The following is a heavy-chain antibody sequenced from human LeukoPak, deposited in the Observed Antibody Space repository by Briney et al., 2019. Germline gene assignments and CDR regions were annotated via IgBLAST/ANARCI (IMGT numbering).Heavy chain of an antibody. D-gene: IGHD5-24*01. Sequence: PSETLSLTCTVSGGSISSYYWSWIRQPAGKGLEWIGRIYTSGSTDYNPSLKSRVTMSVDTSKNRFSLKLSSVTAADTAVYYCASSPGARDGYNAGGYWGQGTLVTVSS. V-gene: IGHV4-4*07. CDR1: GGSISSYY. J-gene: IGHJ4*02. CDR2: IYTSGST. CDR3: ASSPGARDGYNAGGY.